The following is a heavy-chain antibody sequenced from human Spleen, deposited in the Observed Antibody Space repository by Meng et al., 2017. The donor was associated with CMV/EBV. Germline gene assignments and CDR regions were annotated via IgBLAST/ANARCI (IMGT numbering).Heavy chain of an antibody. D-gene: IGHD2-2*01. CDR3: ARDRVDGYCSSSNCRVIDY. CDR1: FTSYD. Sequence: FTSYDISWVRQAPGQGIEWMGWISAYNANTKYAQKFQGRVTMTIDTSTRTAYMELRSLRSDDTAVYYCARDRVDGYCSSSNCRVIDYWGQGTLVTVSS. V-gene: IGHV1-18*01. J-gene: IGHJ4*02. CDR2: ISAYNANT.